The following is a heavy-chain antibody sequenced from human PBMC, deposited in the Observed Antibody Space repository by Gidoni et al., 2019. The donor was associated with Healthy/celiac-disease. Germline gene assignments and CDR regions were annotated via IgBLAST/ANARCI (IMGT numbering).Heavy chain of an antibody. D-gene: IGHD6-13*01. CDR3: ARPGFASRAAAAPGGYGMDV. CDR1: GGSISSSSYY. CDR2: IYYSGST. Sequence: QLQLQESGPGLVKPSETLSLTCTVSGGSISSSSYYWGWIRQPPGKGLEWIGIIYYSGSTYYNPSLKRRVTISVDTSKNQFSLKLSSVTAADTAVYYCARPGFASRAAAAPGGYGMDVWGQGTTVTVSS. V-gene: IGHV4-39*01. J-gene: IGHJ6*02.